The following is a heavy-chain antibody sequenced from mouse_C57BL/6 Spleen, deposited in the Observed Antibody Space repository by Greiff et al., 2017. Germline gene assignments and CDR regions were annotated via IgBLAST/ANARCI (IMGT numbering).Heavy chain of an antibody. Sequence: QVQLKQSGAELVQPGASVQISCKASGYAFSSYWMNWVKQRPGKGLEWIGQIYPGDGDTNYNGKFKGKATLTADKSSSTAYMQLSSLTSEDSAVYFCASRLRGYFAYWGPCNTRPAFS. V-gene: IGHV1-80*01. CDR2: IYPGDGDT. CDR1: GYAFSSYW. D-gene: IGHD1-1*01. CDR3: ASRLRGYFAY. J-gene: IGHJ2*01.